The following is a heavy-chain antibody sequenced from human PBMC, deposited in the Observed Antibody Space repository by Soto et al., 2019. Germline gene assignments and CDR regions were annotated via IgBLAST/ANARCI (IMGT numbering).Heavy chain of an antibody. D-gene: IGHD6-13*01. CDR2: ISSSSSYI. Sequence: GGSLRLSCAASGFTFSSYSMNWVRQAPGKGLEWVSSISSSSSYIYYADSVKGRFTISRDNAKNSLYLQMNSLRAEDTAVYYCARVLVGSSSWYWPYYMDVWGKGTTVTVSS. J-gene: IGHJ6*03. V-gene: IGHV3-21*01. CDR3: ARVLVGSSSWYWPYYMDV. CDR1: GFTFSSYS.